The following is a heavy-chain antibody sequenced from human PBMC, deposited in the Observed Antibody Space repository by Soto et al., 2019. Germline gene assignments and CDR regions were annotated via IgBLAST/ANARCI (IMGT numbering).Heavy chain of an antibody. V-gene: IGHV1-3*01. Sequence: QVQLVQSGAEVKKPGASVKVSCKASGYTFTSYAMQWVRQAPGQRLAWMGWINAGNGNIKYSQKFQGRVNITRDTAARKAYMVRSSLRAEYTSVYYWAGDLGGWIDYWGQGTLVTVSS. J-gene: IGHJ4*02. D-gene: IGHD6-19*01. CDR3: AGDLGGWIDY. CDR2: INAGNGNI. CDR1: GYTFTSYA.